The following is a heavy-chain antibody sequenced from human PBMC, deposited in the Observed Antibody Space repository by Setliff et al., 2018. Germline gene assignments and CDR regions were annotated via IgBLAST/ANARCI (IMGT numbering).Heavy chain of an antibody. Sequence: GASVKVSCKTSGFGFTTFGFSWVRQAPGQGLEWLGSISPYSGNTNYPQWLQDRVTMTIDTSAPTVYMELQSLRSDDTAVYYCARGPKDFVVVAAAHRCDNWGQGTLVTVAS. CDR1: GFGFTTFG. D-gene: IGHD2-2*01. J-gene: IGHJ4*02. CDR3: ARGPKDFVVVAAAHRCDN. V-gene: IGHV1-18*01. CDR2: ISPYSGNT.